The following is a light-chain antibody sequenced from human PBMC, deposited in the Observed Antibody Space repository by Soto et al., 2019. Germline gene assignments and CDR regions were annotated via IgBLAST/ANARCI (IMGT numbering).Light chain of an antibody. CDR1: QSVSSAY. CDR2: DVS. J-gene: IGKJ1*01. CDR3: QQYGSSPET. Sequence: EIVLTQSPGTLSLSPGERATLSCRASQSVSSAYLAWYQQKPGQAPRLLIYDVSSRATGIPDRFSGSESGTDFTLTVSRLEPEDFAVYYCQQYGSSPETFGQGTKVEIK. V-gene: IGKV3-20*01.